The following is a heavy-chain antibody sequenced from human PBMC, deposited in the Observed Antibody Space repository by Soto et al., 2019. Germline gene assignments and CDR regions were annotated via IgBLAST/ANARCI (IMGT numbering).Heavy chain of an antibody. V-gene: IGHV1-18*04. D-gene: IGHD6-19*01. CDR1: GYPFTSYD. CDR3: AGDPEAGHFNN. Sequence: QVQLVQSGGEVRKAGASVRVSCKTSGYPFTSYDISWVRQAPGQGLEWMGWINPYNGDTNYTQTFQGKITMTKDTPTTTGYMELRSLKFDDTAVYFCAGDPEAGHFNNWGQGTLVTVSS. CDR2: INPYNGDT. J-gene: IGHJ4*02.